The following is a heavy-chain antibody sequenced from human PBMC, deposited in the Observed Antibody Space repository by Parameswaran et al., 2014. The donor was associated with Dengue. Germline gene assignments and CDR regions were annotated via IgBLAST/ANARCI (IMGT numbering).Heavy chain of an antibody. CDR3: ARDEYSGYDDDY. V-gene: IGHV1-2*02. CDR2: VNPHSGGT. Sequence: WVRQAPGQGLEWMGWVNPHSGGTNYAQKFQGRVTMTRDTSISTAYMELSRLRSDDTAVYYCARDEYSGYDDDYWGQGTLVTVSS. D-gene: IGHD5-12*01. J-gene: IGHJ4*02.